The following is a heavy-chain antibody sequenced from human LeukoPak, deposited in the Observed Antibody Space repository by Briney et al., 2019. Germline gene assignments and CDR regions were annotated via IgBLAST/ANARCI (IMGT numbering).Heavy chain of an antibody. D-gene: IGHD3-22*01. J-gene: IGHJ4*02. CDR1: GGSISSYY. V-gene: IGHV4-59*12. CDR2: IYYSGST. Sequence: SETLSLTCTVSGGSISSYYWSWIRQPPGKGLEWIGYIYYSGSTYYNPSLKSRVTISVDTSKNQFSLKLSSVTAADTAVYYCAREGDYYYDSGFDYWGQGTLVTVSS. CDR3: AREGDYYYDSGFDY.